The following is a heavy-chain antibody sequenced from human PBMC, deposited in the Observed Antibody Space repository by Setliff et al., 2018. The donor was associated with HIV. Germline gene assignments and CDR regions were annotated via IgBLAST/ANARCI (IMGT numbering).Heavy chain of an antibody. CDR1: GASISSGGDY. CDR2: VYTSGTT. J-gene: IGHJ6*03. CDR3: ARGDGITSYYYYYYMDV. Sequence: SETLSLTCTVSGASISSGGDYWTWTRQPAGKGLEWIGHVYTSGTTKYNPSLKSRVSILGDTSKNQFSLKLSSVTAADTAVYYCARGDGITSYYYYYYMDVWGKGTTVTVSS. V-gene: IGHV4-61*09. D-gene: IGHD3-16*01.